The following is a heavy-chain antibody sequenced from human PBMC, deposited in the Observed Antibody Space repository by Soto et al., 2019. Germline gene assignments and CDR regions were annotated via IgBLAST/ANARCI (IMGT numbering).Heavy chain of an antibody. D-gene: IGHD2-15*01. J-gene: IGHJ4*02. Sequence: GASVKVSCKASGGTFSSYAISWVRQAPGQGLEWMGGTIPIFGTANYAQKFQGRVTITADESTSTAYMELSSLRSEDTAVYYCARESRYCSGGSCYFLPGIDYWGQGTLVTVSS. CDR2: TIPIFGTA. CDR1: GGTFSSYA. CDR3: ARESRYCSGGSCYFLPGIDY. V-gene: IGHV1-69*13.